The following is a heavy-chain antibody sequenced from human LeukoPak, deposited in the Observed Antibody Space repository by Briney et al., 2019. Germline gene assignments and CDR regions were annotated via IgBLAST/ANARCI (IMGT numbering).Heavy chain of an antibody. CDR2: LRGNGDT. Sequence: GGSLTLSCAASGFSFSTYAMSWVHEAPARGLEWVSSLRGNGDTFYADSVKGRFTVSRDDSRNTVYLQLNNLRVEDTAIYYCAKANWISSADAVFWGQGTVVTVSS. J-gene: IGHJ4*02. V-gene: IGHV3-23*01. CDR1: GFSFSTYA. D-gene: IGHD2-2*03. CDR3: AKANWISSADAVF.